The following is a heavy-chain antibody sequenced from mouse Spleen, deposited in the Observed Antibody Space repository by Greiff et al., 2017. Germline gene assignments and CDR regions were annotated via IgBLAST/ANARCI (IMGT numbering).Heavy chain of an antibody. D-gene: IGHD1-1*01. J-gene: IGHJ2*01. V-gene: IGHV5-9-1*02. CDR2: ISSGGDYI. Sequence: EVQVVESGEGLVKPGGSLKLSCAASGFTFSSYAMSWVRQTPEKRLEWVAYISSGGDYIYYADTVKGRFTISRDNARNTLYLQMSSLKSEDTAMYYCTRATVVAHFDYWGQGTTLTVSS. CDR3: TRATVVAHFDY. CDR1: GFTFSSYA.